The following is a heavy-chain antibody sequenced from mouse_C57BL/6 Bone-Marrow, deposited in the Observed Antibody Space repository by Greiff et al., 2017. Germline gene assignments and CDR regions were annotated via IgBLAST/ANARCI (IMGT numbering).Heavy chain of an antibody. J-gene: IGHJ3*01. V-gene: IGHV2-5*01. D-gene: IGHD2-2*01. CDR3: AKKGGYGPFAY. CDR1: GFSLTSYG. CDR2: IWRGGST. Sequence: VKLMESGPGLVQPSQSLSITCTVSGFSLTSYGVHWVRQSPGKGLEWLGVIWRGGSTDYNAAFMSRLGITKDNTKSQVFFKMNSLQADDTAIYYCAKKGGYGPFAYWGQGTLVTVSA.